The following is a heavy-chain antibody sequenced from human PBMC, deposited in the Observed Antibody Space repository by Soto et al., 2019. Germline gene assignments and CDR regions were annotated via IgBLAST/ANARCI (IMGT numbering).Heavy chain of an antibody. Sequence: EVQLVESGGVVVQPGGSLRLSCAASGFTFDDYAMHWVRQAPGKGLEWVSLISWDGGSTYYADSVKGRFTISRDNSKKSLYLHMNSLRAECSALYYSAKGSNAREFDFQLRYDDGLLAYWGKGTLVTVSS. J-gene: IGHJ4*02. V-gene: IGHV3-43D*04. CDR2: ISWDGGST. CDR3: AKGSNAREFDFQLRYDDGLLAY. CDR1: GFTFDDYA. D-gene: IGHD3-9*01.